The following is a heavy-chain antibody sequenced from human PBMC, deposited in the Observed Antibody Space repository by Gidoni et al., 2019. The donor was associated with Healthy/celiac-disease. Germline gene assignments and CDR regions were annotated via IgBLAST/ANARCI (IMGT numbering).Heavy chain of an antibody. Sequence: EVQLVESGGGLVQPGGSLRLSCSASECTFGTYAMHWVRQAPWKGLEYVSSLSSDGSSTYYAYSVKGRFSISRDNSNNTLYLQMSSLRADDTSVYYCVNARRGYSYVYFDYWGQGTLVTVSS. CDR3: VNARRGYSYVYFDY. CDR1: ECTFGTYA. V-gene: IGHV3-64D*08. D-gene: IGHD5-18*01. J-gene: IGHJ4*02. CDR2: LSSDGSST.